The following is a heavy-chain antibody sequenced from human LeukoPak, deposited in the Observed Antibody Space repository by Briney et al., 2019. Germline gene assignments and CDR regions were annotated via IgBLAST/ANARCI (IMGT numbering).Heavy chain of an antibody. CDR2: INSDGTST. V-gene: IGHV3-74*01. Sequence: GGSLRLSCAASGFTFSNYWMHWVRQTPGKGLVWVSRINSDGTSTSYADSVKGPFTISRDNAKNTLYLQMNSLRAEDTAVYYCAKIGVVIATDNWGQGTLVTVSS. CDR3: AKIGVVIATDN. D-gene: IGHD3-3*01. CDR1: GFTFSNYW. J-gene: IGHJ4*02.